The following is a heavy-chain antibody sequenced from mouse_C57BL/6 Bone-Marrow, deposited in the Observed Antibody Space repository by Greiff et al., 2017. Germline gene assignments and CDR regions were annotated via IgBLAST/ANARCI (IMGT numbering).Heavy chain of an antibody. CDR1: GFNIKDDY. D-gene: IGHD1-1*01. V-gene: IGHV14-4*01. Sequence: VQLQQSGAELVRPGASVKLSCTASGFNIKDDYMHWVKQRPGQGLEWIGWIDPENGGTEYASQFQGKATITADTSSNTAYLQLSSLTSEDSAVYYCTHFYYYGSSPAWFAYWGQGTLVTVSA. CDR3: THFYYYGSSPAWFAY. J-gene: IGHJ3*01. CDR2: IDPENGGT.